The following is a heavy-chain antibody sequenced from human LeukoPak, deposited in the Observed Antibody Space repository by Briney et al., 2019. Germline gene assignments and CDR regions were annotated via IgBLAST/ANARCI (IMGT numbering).Heavy chain of an antibody. CDR2: IFPTGST. Sequence: SETLSLTCIVSGGSISSGAYYWSWIRQYPGKGLEWIGYIFPTGSTFYSPSLKSRVIISVDTSKHQFSLRLSSVTAADTAVYYCARDRGDGMDVWGQGTTVTVTS. CDR3: ARDRGDGMDV. CDR1: GGSISSGAYY. J-gene: IGHJ6*02. V-gene: IGHV4-31*03.